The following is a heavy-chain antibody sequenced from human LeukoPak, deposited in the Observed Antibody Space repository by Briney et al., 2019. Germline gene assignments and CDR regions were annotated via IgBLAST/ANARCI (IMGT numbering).Heavy chain of an antibody. V-gene: IGHV3-66*01. D-gene: IGHD6-13*01. CDR2: IYSGGST. CDR1: GLTVSSNY. J-gene: IGHJ4*02. Sequence: GGSLRLSCAASGLTVSSNYMSWVRQAPGKGLEWASVIYSGGSTYYADSVKGRFTISRDNSKNTLYLQMNSLRAEDTAVYYCARFTVAAAAGFDYWGQGTLVTVSS. CDR3: ARFTVAAAAGFDY.